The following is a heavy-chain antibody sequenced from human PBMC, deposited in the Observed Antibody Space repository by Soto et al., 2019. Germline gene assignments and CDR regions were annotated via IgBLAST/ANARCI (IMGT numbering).Heavy chain of an antibody. CDR1: GFTFSGYA. J-gene: IGHJ4*02. CDR3: VRDPAEVSAY. V-gene: IGHV3-23*01. CDR2: IGGSGDST. D-gene: IGHD2-15*01. Sequence: GGSLRLSCAASGFTFSGYAMSWVRQAPGKGLQWVSAIGGSGDSTYYADSVKGRFTISRDNSKNTLYLHLNSLRAEDTAMYYCVRDPAEVSAYWGQGSLVTVSS.